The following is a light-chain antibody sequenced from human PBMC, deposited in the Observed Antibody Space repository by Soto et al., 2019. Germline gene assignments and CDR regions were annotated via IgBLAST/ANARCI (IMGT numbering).Light chain of an antibody. Sequence: QSVLTQPASVSGSPGQSIAISCIGPSSDVGGYNYVSWHQQHPGKAPKVVIYDVSNRPSGVSDRFSGSKSGNTASLTISGLQAEDEADYYCSSYTSSSTYVFGTGTKVTVL. V-gene: IGLV2-14*01. J-gene: IGLJ1*01. CDR1: SSDVGGYNY. CDR3: SSYTSSSTYV. CDR2: DVS.